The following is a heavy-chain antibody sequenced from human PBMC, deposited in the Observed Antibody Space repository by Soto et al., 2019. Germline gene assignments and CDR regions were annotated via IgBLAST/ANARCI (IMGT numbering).Heavy chain of an antibody. Sequence: ASVKVSCKASGGTFSSYTISWVRQAPGQGLEWKGRIIPILGIANYAQKFQGRVTITADKSTSTAYMELSSLRSEDTAVYFCARYYYDSSGYYSKFDYWGQGTLVTVSS. D-gene: IGHD3-22*01. CDR3: ARYYYDSSGYYSKFDY. J-gene: IGHJ4*02. CDR2: IIPILGIA. CDR1: GGTFSSYT. V-gene: IGHV1-69*02.